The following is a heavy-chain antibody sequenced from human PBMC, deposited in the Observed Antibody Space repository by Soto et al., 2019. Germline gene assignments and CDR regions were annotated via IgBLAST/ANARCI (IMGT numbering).Heavy chain of an antibody. CDR2: ISGSGGST. D-gene: IGHD2-15*01. J-gene: IGHJ4*02. Sequence: PGGSLGLSCAASGFTFSSYAMSWVRQAPGKGLEWVSAISGSGGSTYYADSVKGWFTISRDNSKNTLYLQMNSLRAEDTAVYYCAKDSGVAATPYYFDYWGQGTLVTVSS. CDR1: GFTFSSYA. V-gene: IGHV3-23*01. CDR3: AKDSGVAATPYYFDY.